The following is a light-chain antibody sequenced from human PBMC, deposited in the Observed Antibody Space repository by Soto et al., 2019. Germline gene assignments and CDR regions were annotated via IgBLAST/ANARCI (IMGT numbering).Light chain of an antibody. CDR1: QGISDS. CDR3: QKYNSAPPLT. CDR2: AAS. J-gene: IGKJ4*01. V-gene: IGKV1-27*01. Sequence: DIQMTQSPSSLSASVGDRITITCRASQGISDSLAWYQQKPGKVPKLLIYAASTLQSGVPSRFSGSGFGTDFTRTIRGLQPEDVATYYCQKYNSAPPLTFGGGTKVEIK.